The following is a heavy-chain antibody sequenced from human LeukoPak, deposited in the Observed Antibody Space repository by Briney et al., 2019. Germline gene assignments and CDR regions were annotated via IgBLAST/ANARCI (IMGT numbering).Heavy chain of an antibody. CDR2: INHSGST. J-gene: IGHJ4*02. Sequence: SETLSLTCTVSGGSISSYYWSWIRQPPGKGLEWIGEINHSGSTYYNPSLKSRVTISVDTSKNQFSLKLSSVTAADTAVYYCASLRYFDWSIPRDFDYWGQGTLVTVSS. V-gene: IGHV4-34*01. CDR3: ASLRYFDWSIPRDFDY. CDR1: GGSISSYY. D-gene: IGHD3-9*01.